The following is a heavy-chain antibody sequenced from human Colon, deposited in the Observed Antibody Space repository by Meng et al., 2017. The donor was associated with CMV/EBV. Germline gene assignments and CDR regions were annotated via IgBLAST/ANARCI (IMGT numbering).Heavy chain of an antibody. D-gene: IGHD2-2*02. CDR1: GFTFSNYW. J-gene: IGHJ6*02. CDR3: ARVQYCSSTSCYTCDA. CDR2: INEDGGTI. Sequence: GGSLRLSCVASGFTFSNYWMSWVRQAPGKGLEWVANINEDGGTIYFVDSLKGRFTISRDNAKNSLYLQMNSLRAEDTAVYYCARVQYCSSTSCYTCDAWGQGTTVTVSS. V-gene: IGHV3-7*01.